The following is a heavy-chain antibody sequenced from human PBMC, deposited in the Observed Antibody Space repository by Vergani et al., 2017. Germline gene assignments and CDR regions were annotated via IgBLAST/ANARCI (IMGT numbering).Heavy chain of an antibody. J-gene: IGHJ4*02. V-gene: IGHV4-34*01. CDR2: INHSGST. CDR3: ARGIAQIGPNFDY. Sequence: QVQLQQWGAGLLKPSETLSLTCAVYGGSFSGYYWSWIRQPPGKGLEWIGEINHSGSTNYNPSLKIRVTISVDTSKNQFSLKLSSVTAADTAVYYCARGIAQIGPNFDYWGQGTLVTVSS. CDR1: GGSFSGYY.